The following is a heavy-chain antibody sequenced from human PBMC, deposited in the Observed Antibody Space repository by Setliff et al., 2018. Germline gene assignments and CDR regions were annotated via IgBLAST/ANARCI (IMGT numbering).Heavy chain of an antibody. V-gene: IGHV4-30-4*08. D-gene: IGHD3-10*01. CDR2: IYYSGST. CDR3: AGWFGELYGFDP. Sequence: SETLSLTCTVSGGSISSGDYYWSWIRQPPGKGLEWIGYIYYSGSTYYNPSLKSRVTISVDTSKNQFSLKLSSVTAADTAVYYCAGWFGELYGFDPWGQGTLVT. J-gene: IGHJ5*02. CDR1: GGSISSGDYY.